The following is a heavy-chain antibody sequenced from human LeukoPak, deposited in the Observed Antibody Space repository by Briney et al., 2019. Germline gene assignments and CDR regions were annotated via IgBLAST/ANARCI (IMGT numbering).Heavy chain of an antibody. D-gene: IGHD3-10*01. J-gene: IGHJ3*02. Sequence: GGSLRLSCAASGFTFSSYSMNWVRQAPGKGLEWVSSISSSSSYIYYGDSVKGRFTISRDNAKNSPYLQMNSLRAEDTAVYYCARNLNYGSGSYLEDAFDIWGQGTMVTVSS. CDR3: ARNLNYGSGSYLEDAFDI. V-gene: IGHV3-21*01. CDR2: ISSSSSYI. CDR1: GFTFSSYS.